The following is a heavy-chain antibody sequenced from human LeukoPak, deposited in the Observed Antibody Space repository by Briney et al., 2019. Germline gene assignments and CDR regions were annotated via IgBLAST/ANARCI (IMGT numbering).Heavy chain of an antibody. CDR2: ISSSGTTM. CDR1: GFTFSTYS. J-gene: IGHJ4*02. V-gene: IGHV3-48*01. CDR3: ARGPGFDY. Sequence: GGSLRLSCVGTGFTFSTYSMNWVRQAPGKGLEWVSYISSSGTTMLYADSVKGRFTISRDNAKNSLYLQMNSLRAEDTAVYYCARGPGFDYWGQGTLVTVSS.